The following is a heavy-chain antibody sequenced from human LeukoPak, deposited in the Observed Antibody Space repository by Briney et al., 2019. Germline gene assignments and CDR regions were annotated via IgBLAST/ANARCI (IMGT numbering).Heavy chain of an antibody. J-gene: IGHJ4*02. CDR3: ARGVTDVGMDY. CDR1: GFTFSSYA. D-gene: IGHD1-14*01. V-gene: IGHV3-30*04. CDR2: ISYDGSNK. Sequence: GGSLRLSCAASGFTFSSYAMHWVRQAPGKGLEWVAVISYDGSNKYYADSVKGRFTISRDNSKNTLYLQMNSLRAEDTAVYYCARGVTDVGMDYWGQGTLVTVSS.